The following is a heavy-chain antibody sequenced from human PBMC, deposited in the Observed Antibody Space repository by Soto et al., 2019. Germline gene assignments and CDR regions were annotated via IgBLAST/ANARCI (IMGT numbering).Heavy chain of an antibody. J-gene: IGHJ4*02. D-gene: IGHD1-26*01. CDR1: GFNFNTYF. CDR3: ARDDAHGSNCDVAY. CDR2: IFPNGRDK. V-gene: IGHV3-30*13. Sequence: QVQLVQSGGGVVQPGRSLRLSCAASGFNFNTYFMHWVRQAPGKGLEWVAMIFPNGRDKEYADSVKGRFTISRDNSTNRLYLQIDSLRPEHRAVYYCARDDAHGSNCDVAYWGQGDLVTVSS.